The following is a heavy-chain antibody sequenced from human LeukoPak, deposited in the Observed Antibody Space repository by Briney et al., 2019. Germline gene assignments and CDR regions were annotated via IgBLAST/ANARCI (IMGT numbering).Heavy chain of an antibody. D-gene: IGHD6-19*01. V-gene: IGHV4-4*07. CDR2: IYTSGST. CDR3: ARLRPVAGYDAFDI. J-gene: IGHJ3*02. Sequence: SETLSLTCTVSGASISGYYWTWIRQPAGKGLEWIGRIYTSGSTEYNPSLKSRVSMSVDTSRNQFSLKVSSVTAADTAVYYCARLRPVAGYDAFDIWGHGTMVTVSS. CDR1: GASISGYY.